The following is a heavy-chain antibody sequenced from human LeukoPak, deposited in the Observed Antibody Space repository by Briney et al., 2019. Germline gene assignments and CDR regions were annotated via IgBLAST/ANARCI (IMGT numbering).Heavy chain of an antibody. CDR2: ISNDGRNK. J-gene: IGHJ6*03. Sequence: GGSLRLSCAASGFTFSSYGVHWVRQAPGKGLEWVAVISNDGRNKNYADSVRGRFTISRDNSKNGLHLQMNSLRPEDTAIYYCAREGFTSTWLYYYYYMDVWGEGTTVTVSS. CDR1: GFTFSSYG. CDR3: AREGFTSTWLYYYYYMDV. V-gene: IGHV3-30*04. D-gene: IGHD6-13*01.